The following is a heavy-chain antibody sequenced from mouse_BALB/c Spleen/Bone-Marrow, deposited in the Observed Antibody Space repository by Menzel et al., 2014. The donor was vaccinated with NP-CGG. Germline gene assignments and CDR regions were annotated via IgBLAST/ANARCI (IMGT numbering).Heavy chain of an antibody. V-gene: IGHV3-2*02. CDR3: ARWDYGDYAMDY. J-gene: IGHJ4*01. D-gene: IGHD1-2*01. Sequence: QSGPGLVKPSQSLSLTCTVTGYSITSDYARNWIRQFQGNKLEWMGYISYSSSTNYNPSLKSRISITRDTSKNQFFLQLNSVTAEDTATYYCARWDYGDYAMDYWGQGTSVTVSS. CDR2: ISYSSST. CDR1: GYSITSDYA.